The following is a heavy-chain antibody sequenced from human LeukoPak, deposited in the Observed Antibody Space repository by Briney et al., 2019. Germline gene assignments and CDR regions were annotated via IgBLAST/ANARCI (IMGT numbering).Heavy chain of an antibody. CDR1: GFTFSNYD. CDR2: ISYDGSNE. V-gene: IGHV3-30-3*02. J-gene: IGHJ4*02. CDR3: AKIAFLEWLLIDY. Sequence: GGSLRLSCAASGFTFSNYDMHWVRQAPGKGLEWVAVISYDGSNEYYADSVKGRFTISRDNSKNTLYLQMNSLRAEDTAVYYCAKIAFLEWLLIDYWGQGTLVTVSS. D-gene: IGHD3-3*01.